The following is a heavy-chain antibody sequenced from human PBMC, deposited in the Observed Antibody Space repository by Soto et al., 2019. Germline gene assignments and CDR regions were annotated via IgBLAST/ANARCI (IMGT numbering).Heavy chain of an antibody. CDR2: IYYSGST. CDR3: ARNIVGATGDWFDP. CDR1: GGSISSYY. J-gene: IGHJ5*02. V-gene: IGHV4-59*01. Sequence: PSETLSLTCTVSGGSISSYYWSWIRQPPGKGLEWIGYIYYSGSTNYNPSLKSRVTIPVDTSKNQFSLKLSSVTAADTAVYYCARNIVGATGDWFDPWGQGTLVTVSS. D-gene: IGHD1-26*01.